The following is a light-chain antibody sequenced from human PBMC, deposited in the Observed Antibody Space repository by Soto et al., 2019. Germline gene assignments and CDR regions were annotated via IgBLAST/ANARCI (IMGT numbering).Light chain of an antibody. J-gene: IGKJ2*01. CDR2: AAS. CDR3: QQSYNTPYS. Sequence: DIQVTQSPSSLSSTVGDRVTISCRASQSIRNYLNWYQQKPGKVPTLLISAASRLQSGVPSRFSGSGSETDFTLTISNLQPEDFATYYCQQSYNTPYSFGQGTKVEIK. CDR1: QSIRNY. V-gene: IGKV1-39*01.